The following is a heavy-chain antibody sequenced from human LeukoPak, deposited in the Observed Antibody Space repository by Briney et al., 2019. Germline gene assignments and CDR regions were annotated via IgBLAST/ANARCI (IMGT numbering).Heavy chain of an antibody. CDR2: IYPSGST. CDR1: GDSISSGTYY. V-gene: IGHV4-61*02. J-gene: IGHJ2*01. CDR3: ARLSSYFDL. Sequence: SQTLSLTCTVSGDSISSGTYYWSWIRQPAGKGLEWIGRIYPSGSTNYNPSLKSRVTISVDTSKNQFSLKLSSVTAADTAVYYCARLSSYFDLWGRGTLVTVSS.